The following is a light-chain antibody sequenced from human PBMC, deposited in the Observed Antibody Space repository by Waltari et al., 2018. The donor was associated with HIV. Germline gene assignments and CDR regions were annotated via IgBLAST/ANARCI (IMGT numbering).Light chain of an antibody. CDR2: EDS. Sequence: SYELTQPPSVSVSPGQTARIPCSGDALPKKYAYWYQQKSGQAPVLVIYEDSKRPSGILERFSGSSSGTVATLTISGAQVEDEADYYCYSTDSSDWVFGGGTKLTVL. J-gene: IGLJ3*02. CDR3: YSTDSSDWV. V-gene: IGLV3-10*01. CDR1: ALPKKY.